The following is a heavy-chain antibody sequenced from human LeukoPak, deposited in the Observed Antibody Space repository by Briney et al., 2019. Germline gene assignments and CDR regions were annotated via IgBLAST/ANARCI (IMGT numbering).Heavy chain of an antibody. CDR3: AKYPRRTGSDS. J-gene: IGHJ4*02. D-gene: IGHD3-10*01. CDR2: IPGSGSST. V-gene: IGHV3-23*01. CDR1: GFTFSIYA. Sequence: GRSLRLACAASGFTFSIYAMSWVRQAPGKGLEGVSAIPGSGSSTYSAASVKGRFTISRHNYKNTLYLQMNSLRAEAPAVYYCAKYPRRTGSDSWGQGTLVTVSS.